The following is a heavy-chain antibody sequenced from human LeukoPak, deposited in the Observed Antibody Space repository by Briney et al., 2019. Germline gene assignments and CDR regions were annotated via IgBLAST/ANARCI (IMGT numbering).Heavy chain of an antibody. CDR2: IYYSGST. J-gene: IGHJ6*02. CDR1: GGSISSYY. Sequence: SETLSLTCIVSGGSISSYYWSWIRQPPGKGLEWIGYIYYSGSTNYNPSLKSRVTISVDTSKNQFSLKLSSVTAADTAVYYCARDGEGYCSGGSCYRDYYYGMDVWGQGTTVTVSS. D-gene: IGHD2-15*01. CDR3: ARDGEGYCSGGSCYRDYYYGMDV. V-gene: IGHV4-59*01.